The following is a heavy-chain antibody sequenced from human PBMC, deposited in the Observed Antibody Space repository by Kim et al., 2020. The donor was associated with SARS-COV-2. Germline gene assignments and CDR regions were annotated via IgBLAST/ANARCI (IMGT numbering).Heavy chain of an antibody. V-gene: IGHV3-11*04. D-gene: IGHD2-2*01. J-gene: IGHJ5*02. CDR3: ARRDVPAATRRGWFDP. CDR1: GFTFSDYY. CDR2: ISSSGSTI. Sequence: GGSLRLSCAASGFTFSDYYMSWIRQAPGKGLEWVSYISSSGSTIYYADSVKGRFTISRDNAKNSLYLQMNSLRAEDTAVYYCARRDVPAATRRGWFDPWGQGTLVTVSS.